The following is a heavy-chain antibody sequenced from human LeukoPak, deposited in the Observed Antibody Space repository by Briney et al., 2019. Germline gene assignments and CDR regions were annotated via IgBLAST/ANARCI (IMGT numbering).Heavy chain of an antibody. CDR3: ARGTMTTVTYYFDY. Sequence: SDTLSLTCTVSDDFIRSNNYYWSWIRQPPGKGLEWIGEINHSGSTNYNPSLKSRVTISVDTSKNQFSLTLSSVTAADTAVYYCARGTMTTVTYYFDYWGQGTLVTVSS. CDR1: DDFIRSNNYY. V-gene: IGHV4-39*07. D-gene: IGHD4-17*01. CDR2: INHSGST. J-gene: IGHJ4*02.